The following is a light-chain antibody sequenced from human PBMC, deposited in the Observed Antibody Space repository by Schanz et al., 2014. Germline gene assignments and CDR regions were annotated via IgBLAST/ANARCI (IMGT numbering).Light chain of an antibody. V-gene: IGKV1-5*01. CDR1: QSVGTW. CDR2: NAS. CDR3: QQYSRFSGT. Sequence: DIRMTQSPSTLSASLGDRVTITCRASQSVGTWLAWYQQKPGKAPKLLISNASNLQSGVPSRFSGAGSEAEFTLTINSLQPDDFATYYCQQYSRFSGTFGQGTKVE. J-gene: IGKJ1*01.